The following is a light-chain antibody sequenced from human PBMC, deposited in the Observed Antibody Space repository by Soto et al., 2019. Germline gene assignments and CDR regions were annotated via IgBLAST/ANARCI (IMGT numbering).Light chain of an antibody. V-gene: IGKV3-11*01. Sequence: IGVTLSPATLSLTQGERATLSCRASQSVSSSYLAWYQQKPGQAPRLLIYDASNRATGIPARFSGSGSGTDFTLTISSLEPEDFAVYYCQQRSNWPQTFGQGTKVDI. CDR1: QSVSSSY. CDR2: DAS. CDR3: QQRSNWPQT. J-gene: IGKJ1*01.